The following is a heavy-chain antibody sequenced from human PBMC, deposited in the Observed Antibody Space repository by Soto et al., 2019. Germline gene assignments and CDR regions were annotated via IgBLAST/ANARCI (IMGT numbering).Heavy chain of an antibody. J-gene: IGHJ6*02. CDR3: AKDLAGRLELRDYYKYGMVV. CDR2: ISGGGGT. D-gene: IGHD1-7*01. CDR1: GLTFITYA. V-gene: IGHV3-23*01. Sequence: PGGSLRLSCAASGLTFITYAMSWVRHAPGAGLEWVSTISGGGGTYYADSVRGRFTISRDNSKNTVNLQMNSLRAKDTALYYCAKDLAGRLELRDYYKYGMVVWCQGTSETVFS.